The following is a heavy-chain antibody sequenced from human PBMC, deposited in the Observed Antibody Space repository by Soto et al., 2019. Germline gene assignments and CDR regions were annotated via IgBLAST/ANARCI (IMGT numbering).Heavy chain of an antibody. Sequence: SETLSLTCTVSGGSISSYYWSWIRQPTGKGLEWIGRIYTSGSTNYNPSLKSRVTMSVDTSKNQLSLKLSSVTAADKAVYYCASGGNWLNWFDHWGQGAMVTVS. J-gene: IGHJ5*02. CDR2: IYTSGST. CDR3: ASGGNWLNWFDH. V-gene: IGHV4-4*07. D-gene: IGHD3-9*01. CDR1: GGSISSYY.